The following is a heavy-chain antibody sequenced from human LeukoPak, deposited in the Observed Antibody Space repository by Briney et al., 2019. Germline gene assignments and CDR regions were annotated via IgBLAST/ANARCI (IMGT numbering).Heavy chain of an antibody. Sequence: GGSLRLSCAASGFTFDDYGTTWVRQAPGKGLEWVSGINWNGGSTGYGDSVKGRFTISRDNAKNYLYLQMNSLRAEDTAVYYCARESSGYFYWGQGTLVTVSS. CDR2: INWNGGST. V-gene: IGHV3-20*04. D-gene: IGHD3-22*01. CDR1: GFTFDDYG. J-gene: IGHJ4*02. CDR3: ARESSGYFY.